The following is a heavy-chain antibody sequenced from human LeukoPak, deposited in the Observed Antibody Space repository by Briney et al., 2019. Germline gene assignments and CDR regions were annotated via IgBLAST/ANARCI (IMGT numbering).Heavy chain of an antibody. CDR3: ARPKGYCSSTSCPNWFDP. CDR1: GGSFSCYH. D-gene: IGHD2-2*01. J-gene: IGHJ5*02. Sequence: SETLSLTCAVYGGSFSCYHWSWIRQPPGKGLEWIGEINHSGSTNYNPSLKSRVTISVDTSKNQFSLKLSSVTAADTAVYYCARPKGYCSSTSCPNWFDPWGQGTLVTVSS. V-gene: IGHV4-34*01. CDR2: INHSGST.